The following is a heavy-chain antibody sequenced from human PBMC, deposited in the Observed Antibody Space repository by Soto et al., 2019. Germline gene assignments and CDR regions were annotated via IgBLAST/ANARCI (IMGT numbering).Heavy chain of an antibody. J-gene: IGHJ4*02. D-gene: IGHD3-22*01. Sequence: SETLSLTCAVYGGSFSYYYWSWIRQPPGKGLEWIGEINHSGSTNYNPSLKSRVTISVDTSKNQFSLKLSSVTAADTAVYYCARXPRAEITLTVVVRYFDHWGQGTLVTVSS. V-gene: IGHV4-34*01. CDR1: GGSFSYYY. CDR2: INHSGST. CDR3: ARXPRAEITLTVVVRYFDH.